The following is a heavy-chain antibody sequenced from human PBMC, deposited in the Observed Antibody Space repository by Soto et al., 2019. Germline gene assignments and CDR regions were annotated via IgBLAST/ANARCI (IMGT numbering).Heavy chain of an antibody. V-gene: IGHV3-23*01. CDR1: GFTFNNYA. CDR2: ITGSGENT. D-gene: IGHD2-2*02. CDR3: VRDHCSTATCYTVWFDP. Sequence: EVQLLESGGGLVLPGESLRLSCAASGFTFNNYAMNWVRQAPGKGLEWVSGITGSGENTYYADSVKGRFTISRDNAKNTLYLQMNSLRAEDTAVYYCVRDHCSTATCYTVWFDPWGQGTQVTVSS. J-gene: IGHJ5*02.